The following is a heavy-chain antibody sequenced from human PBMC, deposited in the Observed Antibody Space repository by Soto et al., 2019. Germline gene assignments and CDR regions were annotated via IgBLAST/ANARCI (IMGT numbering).Heavy chain of an antibody. CDR3: AREENYDSSGYYYPYYFDY. Sequence: GASGKGSCKASGYTFTSYGISWVRQAPGQGLEWMGWISAYNGNTNYAQKLQGRVTMTTDTSTSTAYMELRSLRSDDTAVYYCAREENYDSSGYYYPYYFDYWGQGTLVTVSS. V-gene: IGHV1-18*04. J-gene: IGHJ4*02. D-gene: IGHD3-22*01. CDR2: ISAYNGNT. CDR1: GYTFTSYG.